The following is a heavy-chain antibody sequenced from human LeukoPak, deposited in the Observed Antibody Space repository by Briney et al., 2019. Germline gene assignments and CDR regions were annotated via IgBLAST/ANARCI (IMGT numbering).Heavy chain of an antibody. V-gene: IGHV4-59*01. CDR2: IYYSGSS. CDR1: GGSISSYC. Sequence: SETLSLTCTVSGGSISSYCWSWIRQPPGKGLGWIAYIYYSGSSNYNPSLKTRVTISIDTSKNQFSLKLNSVTAADTAVYYCARGLIRQSAFDIWGQGTMVTVSS. D-gene: IGHD2-8*01. J-gene: IGHJ3*02. CDR3: ARGLIRQSAFDI.